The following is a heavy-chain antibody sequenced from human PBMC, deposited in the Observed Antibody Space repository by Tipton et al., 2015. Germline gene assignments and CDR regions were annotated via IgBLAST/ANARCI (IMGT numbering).Heavy chain of an antibody. D-gene: IGHD4-23*01. CDR1: GFTVSSNY. J-gene: IGHJ4*02. V-gene: IGHV3-53*01. CDR2: IYGAGRT. Sequence: SLRLSCAASGFTVSSNYMNWVRQAPGKGLEWVSLIYGAGRTYYADSVKGRFTISGDNSKNTLYLQMNSLRAEDTAVYFCARDYGGPRGYFDYGGQGTLVTVSS. CDR3: ARDYGGPRGYFDY.